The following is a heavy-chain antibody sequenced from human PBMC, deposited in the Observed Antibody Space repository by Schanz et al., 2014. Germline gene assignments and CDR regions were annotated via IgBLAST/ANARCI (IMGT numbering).Heavy chain of an antibody. Sequence: EVHLLESGGGLVQPGGSLRLSCAASGFTFSSYWMHWVRQVPGKGLVWVSRIKSDGSSTSYADSVKGRFTVSRDNAKNSVYLQMNGLRVEDTAVYYCARDFHGYGPHLDYWGQGSLXTVSS. CDR3: ARDFHGYGPHLDY. V-gene: IGHV3-74*01. J-gene: IGHJ4*02. CDR1: GFTFSSYW. CDR2: IKSDGSST. D-gene: IGHD5-12*01.